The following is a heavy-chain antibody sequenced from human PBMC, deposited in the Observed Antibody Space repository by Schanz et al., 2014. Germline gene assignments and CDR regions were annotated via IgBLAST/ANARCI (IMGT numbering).Heavy chain of an antibody. CDR1: GFNFSDYA. J-gene: IGHJ6*02. Sequence: EAQLLDSGGGLVPPGGSLRLSCAASGFNFSDYAMCWVRQAPGKGLEWVSAISGGGGTTYYTDSVKGRFTISRDNSKSTLYLQMNSLRAEDTAVYYCAKDGPGGSGSYSADGGMDVWGQGTTVTVSS. CDR3: AKDGPGGSGSYSADGGMDV. V-gene: IGHV3-23*01. D-gene: IGHD3-10*01. CDR2: ISGGGGTT.